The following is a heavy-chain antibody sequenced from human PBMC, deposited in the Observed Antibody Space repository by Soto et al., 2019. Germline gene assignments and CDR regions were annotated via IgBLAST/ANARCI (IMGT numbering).Heavy chain of an antibody. CDR3: AKEFMVEPDFFQD. CDR2: ISSDGSKK. V-gene: IGHV3-30*18. J-gene: IGHJ1*01. D-gene: IGHD2-15*01. Sequence: ESGGGVVQPGGSLRLSCEASGFTFRYYGMHWVRQAPGKGLEWVAVISSDGSKKSYGGSVKGRFTVSRDNSKNTLYLHMNSLRGDDTAIYYFAKEFMVEPDFFQDWGLGTLVTVSS. CDR1: GFTFRYYG.